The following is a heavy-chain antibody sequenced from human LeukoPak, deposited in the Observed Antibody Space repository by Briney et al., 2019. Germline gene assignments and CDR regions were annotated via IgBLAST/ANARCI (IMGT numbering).Heavy chain of an antibody. D-gene: IGHD4-11*01. CDR1: GGSISSGDYY. CDR2: IYYSGST. CDR3: ARGEVTTYYIDY. Sequence: PSETLSLTCTVSGGSISSGDYYWSWIRQPPGKGLEWIGYIYYSGSTNYNPSLKSRVTISVDTSKNQFSLKLSSVTAADTAVYYCARGEVTTYYIDYWGQGTLVTVSS. J-gene: IGHJ4*02. V-gene: IGHV4-30-4*08.